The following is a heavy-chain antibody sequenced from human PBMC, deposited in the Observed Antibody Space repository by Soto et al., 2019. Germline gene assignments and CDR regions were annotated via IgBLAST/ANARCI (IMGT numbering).Heavy chain of an antibody. V-gene: IGHV3-74*01. CDR2: INSDGSST. D-gene: IGHD2-15*01. J-gene: IGHJ4*02. Sequence: EVQLVESGGGLVQPGGSLRLSCAASGFTFSSYWMHWVRQAPGKGLVWVSRINSDGSSTSYADSVKGRFTISRDNSKNTLYLQMNSLKAKDTAVYYCVRTSLVVAAATREDYWGKGTLVTVSS. CDR3: VRTSLVVAAATREDY. CDR1: GFTFSSYW.